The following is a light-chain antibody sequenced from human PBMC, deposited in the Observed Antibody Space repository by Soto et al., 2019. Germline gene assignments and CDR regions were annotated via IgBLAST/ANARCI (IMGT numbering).Light chain of an antibody. CDR1: QSISSW. J-gene: IGKJ1*01. Sequence: DIQMTQSPSTLSASVGDRVTITCRASQSISSWLAWYQQKPGKDPKLLIYKASTFQSGVPSRFSGSGSGTEFTLAISSLQPDDFATYYCQQYNDNWTFGQGTKVE. CDR3: QQYNDNWT. V-gene: IGKV1-5*03. CDR2: KAS.